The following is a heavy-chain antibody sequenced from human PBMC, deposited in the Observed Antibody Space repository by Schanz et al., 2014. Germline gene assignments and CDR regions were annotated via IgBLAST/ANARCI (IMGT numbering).Heavy chain of an antibody. D-gene: IGHD2-21*01. CDR2: IYYSGST. CDR1: GDSISSSRYC. V-gene: IGHV4-39*01. Sequence: QLQLQESGPGLVKPSETLSLTCTVSGDSISSSRYCWGWIRQPPGKGLEWIGSIYYSGSTYYNPSHKSGSPIAVDPPKNHFSRKLTSVTAADTAVYYCARPGAYCGGDCYDYWGQGTLVTVSS. CDR3: ARPGAYCGGDCYDY. J-gene: IGHJ4*02.